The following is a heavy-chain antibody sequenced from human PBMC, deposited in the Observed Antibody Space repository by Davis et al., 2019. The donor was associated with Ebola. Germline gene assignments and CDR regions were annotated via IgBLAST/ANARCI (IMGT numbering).Heavy chain of an antibody. Sequence: ASVKVSCKASGYTFTSYGISWVRQAPGQRLEWMGWINAGNGNTKYSQKFQGRVTITRDTSASTAYMELSSLRSEDTAVYYCARGVRFRGGWFDPWGQGTLVTVSS. CDR1: GYTFTSYG. D-gene: IGHD3-10*01. V-gene: IGHV1-3*01. CDR3: ARGVRFRGGWFDP. CDR2: INAGNGNT. J-gene: IGHJ5*02.